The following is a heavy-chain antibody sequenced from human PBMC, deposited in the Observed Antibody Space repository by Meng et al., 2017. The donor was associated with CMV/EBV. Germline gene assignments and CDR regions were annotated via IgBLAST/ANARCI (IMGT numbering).Heavy chain of an antibody. CDR2: IYYSGST. CDR3: ARVRITGTTKVPYNWFDP. J-gene: IGHJ5*02. Sequence: GSLRLSCTVSGGSISSYYWSWIRQPPGKGLEWIGYIYYSGSTNYNPSLKSRVTISVGTSKNQFSLKLSSVTAADTAVYYCARVRITGTTKVPYNWFDPWGQGTLVTVSS. CDR1: GGSISSYY. D-gene: IGHD1-7*01. V-gene: IGHV4-59*12.